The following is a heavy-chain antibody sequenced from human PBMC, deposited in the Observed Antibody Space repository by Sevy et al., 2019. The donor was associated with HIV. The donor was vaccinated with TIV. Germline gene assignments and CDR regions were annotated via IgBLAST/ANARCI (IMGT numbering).Heavy chain of an antibody. V-gene: IGHV3-23*01. CDR1: GFTFSSYA. Sequence: GGSLRLSCAASGFTFSSYAMSWVRQAPGKGLEWVSAISGSGGSTYYADSVKGRFTISRDNSKNTLYPHMNSLRADDTAVYYCAKDRRGYCSGGSCYPLDYWGQGTLVTVSS. J-gene: IGHJ4*02. D-gene: IGHD2-15*01. CDR3: AKDRRGYCSGGSCYPLDY. CDR2: ISGSGGST.